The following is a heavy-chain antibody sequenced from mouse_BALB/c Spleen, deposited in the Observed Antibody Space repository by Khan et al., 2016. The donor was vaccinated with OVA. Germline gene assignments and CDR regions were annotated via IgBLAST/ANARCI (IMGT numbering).Heavy chain of an antibody. V-gene: IGHV9-3-1*01. Sequence: QIQLVQSGPELKKPGETVKISCKASGYTFTNYGMNWVKQAPGKGLKWMGWINTYTGEPTYADDFKGRFAFSLETSASTAYLQINNLKNEDTATYCGARMKPYWYCDVWGAGTTVTVSS. CDR1: GYTFTNYG. CDR3: ARMKPYWYCDV. J-gene: IGHJ1*01. CDR2: INTYTGEP.